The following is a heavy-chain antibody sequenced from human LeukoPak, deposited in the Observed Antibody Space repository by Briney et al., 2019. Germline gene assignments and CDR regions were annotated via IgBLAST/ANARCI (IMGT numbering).Heavy chain of an antibody. Sequence: SETLSLTCTVSGGSISSYYWSWIRQPAGKGLEWIGRIYTSGSTNYNPSLKSRVTMSVDTSKNQFSLKLSSVTAADTAVYYCARDDRPGLQGSYYYYGMDVWGQGTTVTVSS. D-gene: IGHD3-9*01. V-gene: IGHV4-4*07. J-gene: IGHJ6*02. CDR2: IYTSGST. CDR1: GGSISSYY. CDR3: ARDDRPGLQGSYYYYGMDV.